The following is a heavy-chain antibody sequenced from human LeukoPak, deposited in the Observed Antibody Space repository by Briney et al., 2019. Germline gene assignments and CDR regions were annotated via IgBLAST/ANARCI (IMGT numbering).Heavy chain of an antibody. Sequence: SETLSLTCTVSGGSISSYYWSWIRQPPGKGLEWIGYIYYSGSTNYNPSLKSRVTISVDTSKNQFSLKLSSVTAADTAVYYCARASITIVRGVISHRYYYYGMGVWGQGTTVTVSS. CDR2: IYYSGST. CDR1: GGSISSYY. CDR3: ARASITIVRGVISHRYYYYGMGV. J-gene: IGHJ6*02. V-gene: IGHV4-59*01. D-gene: IGHD3-10*01.